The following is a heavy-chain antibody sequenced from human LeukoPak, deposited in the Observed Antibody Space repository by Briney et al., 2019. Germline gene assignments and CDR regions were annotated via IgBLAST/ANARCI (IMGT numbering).Heavy chain of an antibody. V-gene: IGHV3-11*04. D-gene: IGHD3-22*01. Sequence: GGSLRLSCAASGFTFSDYYMSWIRQAPGKGLEWVSYISSSGSTIYYADSVKGRFTISRDNSKNALYLQMNSLRAEDTAVYYCARDRYDSSGFYDAFDIWGQGTMVTVSS. CDR1: GFTFSDYY. CDR2: ISSSGSTI. CDR3: ARDRYDSSGFYDAFDI. J-gene: IGHJ3*02.